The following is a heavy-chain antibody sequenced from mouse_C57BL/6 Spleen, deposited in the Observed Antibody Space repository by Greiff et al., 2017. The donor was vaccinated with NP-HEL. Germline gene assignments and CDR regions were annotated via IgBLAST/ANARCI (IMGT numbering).Heavy chain of an antibody. CDR2: ISSGGSYT. CDR3: ARQDYGSSYGGYFDV. D-gene: IGHD1-1*01. J-gene: IGHJ1*03. Sequence: EVQLVESGGDLVKPGGSLKLSCAASGFTFSSYGMSWVRQTPDKRLEWVATISSGGSYTYYPDSVKGRFTISRDNAKNTLYLQMSSLKSEDTAMYYCARQDYGSSYGGYFDVWGTGTTVTVSS. V-gene: IGHV5-6*01. CDR1: GFTFSSYG.